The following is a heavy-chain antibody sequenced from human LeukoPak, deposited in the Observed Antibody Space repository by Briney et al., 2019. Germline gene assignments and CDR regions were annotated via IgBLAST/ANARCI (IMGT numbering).Heavy chain of an antibody. CDR1: GFTFSSYW. J-gene: IGHJ4*02. CDR2: INSDGSST. V-gene: IGHV3-74*01. Sequence: GGPLRLSCAASGFTFSSYWMHWVRQAPGKGLVWVSRINSDGSSTSYADSVKGRFTISSDNAKNTLYLQMNSLRAEDTAVYYCAREAYDSSGYYYSPYFDYWGQGTLVTVSS. D-gene: IGHD3-22*01. CDR3: AREAYDSSGYYYSPYFDY.